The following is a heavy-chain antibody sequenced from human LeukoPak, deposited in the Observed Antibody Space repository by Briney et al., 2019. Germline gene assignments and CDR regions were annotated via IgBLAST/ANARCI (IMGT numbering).Heavy chain of an antibody. CDR1: GFTVSSDH. D-gene: IGHD1-26*01. CDR2: TYSDGSR. V-gene: IGHV3-53*01. Sequence: GGSLRLSCAASGFTVSSDHMGWVRQAPGKGLEWVAVTYSDGSRYHAESVKGRFTISRDNSKNTLYLQMNSLRAEDTAVYYCAREIGGGLHYFHSWGQGTPVTVSS. CDR3: AREIGGGLHYFHS. J-gene: IGHJ4*02.